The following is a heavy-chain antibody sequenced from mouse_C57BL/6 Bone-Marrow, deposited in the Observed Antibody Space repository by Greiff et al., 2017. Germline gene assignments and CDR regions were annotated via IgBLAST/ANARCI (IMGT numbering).Heavy chain of an antibody. V-gene: IGHV1-62-2*01. CDR2: FYPGSGSI. CDR3: ARLHEEGGPVVTTCPWFAN. D-gene: IGHD2-2*01. Sequence: VQLQQSGAELVKPGASVKLSCKASGYTFTEYTIHWVKQRSGQGLEWIGWFYPGSGSIKYNEKFKGKATLTADKSSSTVYMELSRLTSEDSAVYFWARLHEEGGPVVTTCPWFANGGKGTLVTVSA. CDR1: GYTFTEYT. J-gene: IGHJ3*01.